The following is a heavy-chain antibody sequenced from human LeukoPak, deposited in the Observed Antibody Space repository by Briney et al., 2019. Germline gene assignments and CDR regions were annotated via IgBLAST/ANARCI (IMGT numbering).Heavy chain of an antibody. D-gene: IGHD2-21*02. V-gene: IGHV3-11*06. Sequence: GGSLRLSCAASGFTFSDYYMSWIRQAPGKGLEWVSYISSSSSYTNYADSVKGRFTISRDNAKNSLYLQMNSLRAEDTAVYYCARGTYCGGDCSSPTNWYFDLWGRGTLVTVSS. CDR3: ARGTYCGGDCSSPTNWYFDL. J-gene: IGHJ2*01. CDR2: ISSSSSYT. CDR1: GFTFSDYY.